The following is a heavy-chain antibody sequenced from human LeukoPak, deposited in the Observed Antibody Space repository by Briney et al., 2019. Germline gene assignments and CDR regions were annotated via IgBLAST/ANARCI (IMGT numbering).Heavy chain of an antibody. D-gene: IGHD1-7*01. CDR1: GYTFTSYY. CDR2: IIPILGIA. Sequence: ASVKVSCKASGYTFTSYYMHWVRQAPGQGLEWMGRIIPILGIANYAQKFQGRVTITADKSTSTAYMELSSLRSEDTAVYYCARNYPAGWYFDLWGRGTLVTVSS. J-gene: IGHJ2*01. V-gene: IGHV1-69*02. CDR3: ARNYPAGWYFDL.